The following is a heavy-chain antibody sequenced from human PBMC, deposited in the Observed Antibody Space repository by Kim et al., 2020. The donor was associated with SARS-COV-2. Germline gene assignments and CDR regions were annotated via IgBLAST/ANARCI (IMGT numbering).Heavy chain of an antibody. CDR3: TTDLTGAYYYDSSGYYPLDY. Sequence: RFTISRDDSKNTLYLQMNSLKTEDTAVYYCTTDLTGAYYYDSSGYYPLDYWGQGTLVTVSS. J-gene: IGHJ4*02. D-gene: IGHD3-22*01. V-gene: IGHV3-15*01.